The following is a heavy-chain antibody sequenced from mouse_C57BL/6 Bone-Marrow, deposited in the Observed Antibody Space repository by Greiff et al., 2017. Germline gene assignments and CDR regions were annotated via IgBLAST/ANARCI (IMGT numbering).Heavy chain of an antibody. D-gene: IGHD3-2*02. CDR3: ARCRLKLEGDY. Sequence: VQLQQSGAELVRPGTSVKVSCKASGYAFTNYLIEWVKQRPGQGLEWIGVINPGSGGTNYTEKFKGKATLTADKSSSTAYMPLGSLTSEDSAVYFCARCRLKLEGDYWGQGTSVTDAS. J-gene: IGHJ4*01. CDR2: INPGSGGT. CDR1: GYAFTNYL. V-gene: IGHV1-54*01.